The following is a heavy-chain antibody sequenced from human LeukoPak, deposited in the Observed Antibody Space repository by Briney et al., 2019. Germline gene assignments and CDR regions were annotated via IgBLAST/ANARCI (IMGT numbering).Heavy chain of an antibody. CDR3: ARGHTSIAARGRFDY. J-gene: IGHJ4*02. D-gene: IGHD6-6*01. CDR2: INHSGST. CDR1: GGPFVGSS. V-gene: IGHV4-34*01. Sequence: KPSETLSLTSLSYGGPFVGSSWTGFPQPPGKGLNWMGKINHSGSTNYNPSLKSRVTISVDTSKNQFSLKLSSVTAADTAVYYCARGHTSIAARGRFDYWGQGTLVTVSS.